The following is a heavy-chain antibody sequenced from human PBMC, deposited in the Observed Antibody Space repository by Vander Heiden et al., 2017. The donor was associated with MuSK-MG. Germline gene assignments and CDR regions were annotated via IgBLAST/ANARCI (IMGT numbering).Heavy chain of an antibody. CDR3: AAMNSREWTLDY. D-gene: IGHD6-19*01. Sequence: QVLLQESGPRLLKSSETLSLSCNVSANSFNNYYWTWVRQPPGAGLEWLGHAYFSGSTLYSPSLRGRVAISMDRAHSQVSLKMTSLTAADTAVYFCAAMNSREWTLDYWGQGALVTVSS. V-gene: IGHV4-59*01. CDR2: AYFSGST. J-gene: IGHJ4*02. CDR1: ANSFNNYY.